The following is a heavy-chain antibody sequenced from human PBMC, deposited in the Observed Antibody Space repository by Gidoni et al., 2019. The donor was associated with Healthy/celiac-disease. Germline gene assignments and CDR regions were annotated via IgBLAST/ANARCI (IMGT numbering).Heavy chain of an antibody. CDR3: ASSGGYDILTGYLY. V-gene: IGHV1-69*01. Sequence: QVQLVQSGAEVKKPGSSVTASCKASGGTFSSYAISWVRQAPGQGLEWMGGIIPIFGTANYAQKFQGRVTITADESTSTAYMELSSLRSEDTAVYYCASSGGYDILTGYLYWGQGTLVTVSS. CDR2: IIPIFGTA. D-gene: IGHD3-9*01. J-gene: IGHJ4*02. CDR1: GGTFSSYA.